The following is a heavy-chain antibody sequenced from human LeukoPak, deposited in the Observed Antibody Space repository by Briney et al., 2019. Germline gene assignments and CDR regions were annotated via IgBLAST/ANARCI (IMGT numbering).Heavy chain of an antibody. J-gene: IGHJ4*02. V-gene: IGHV4-59*01. D-gene: IGHD5-12*01. CDR2: IYYSGST. Sequence: PSETLSLTCTVSGGSISSYYWSWIRQPPGKGLEWIGYIYYSGSTNYNPSLKSRVTISVDTSKNQFSLKLSSVTAADTAVYYCARGPLDSGYTYFDYWGQGTLVSVAS. CDR1: GGSISSYY. CDR3: ARGPLDSGYTYFDY.